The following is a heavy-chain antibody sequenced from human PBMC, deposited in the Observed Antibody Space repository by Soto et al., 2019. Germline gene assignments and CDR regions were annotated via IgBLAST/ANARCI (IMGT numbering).Heavy chain of an antibody. V-gene: IGHV4-59*01. CDR3: AKDSGYNYGYFRWFDP. CDR2: IFYSGST. Sequence: PSETLSLTCTVSGVSISNYYWSWIRQPPGRGLEWIGHIFYSGSTNYNPAPKSRVTISVDTSKSQFSLKLSSVTAADTAVYYCAKDSGYNYGYFRWFDPWGQGTLVTVSS. CDR1: GVSISNYY. J-gene: IGHJ5*02. D-gene: IGHD5-18*01.